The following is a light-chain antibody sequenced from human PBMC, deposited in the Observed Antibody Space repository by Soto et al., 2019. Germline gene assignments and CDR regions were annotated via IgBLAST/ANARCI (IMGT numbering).Light chain of an antibody. CDR2: DAS. CDR1: QTVSSN. J-gene: IGKJ4*01. Sequence: EIVLTQSPGTLSLSPGERATLSCRASQTVSSNLAWYQQKPGQAPRLLIFDASTRASGIPPRFSGSGSGTDFTLTITRVDPDDFAVYYCQQRMNWPLTFGGGTKVDIK. V-gene: IGKV3-11*01. CDR3: QQRMNWPLT.